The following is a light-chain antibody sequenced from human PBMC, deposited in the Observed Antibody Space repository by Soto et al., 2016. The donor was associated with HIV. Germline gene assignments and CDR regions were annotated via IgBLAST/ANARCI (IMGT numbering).Light chain of an antibody. J-gene: IGLJ2*01. CDR1: NIGSKS. Sequence: SYVLTQSPSVSVAPGKTARIACGRNNIGSKSVHWYQQKPGQAPVLVVYDDSDRPSGIPERFSGSNSGNSATLTISRVEAGDEADYFCQVWDSSTNHVVFGGGTKLTVL. CDR2: DDS. V-gene: IGLV3-21*03. CDR3: QVWDSSTNHVV.